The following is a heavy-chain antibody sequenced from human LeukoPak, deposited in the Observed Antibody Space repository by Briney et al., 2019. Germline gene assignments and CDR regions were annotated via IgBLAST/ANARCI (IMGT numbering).Heavy chain of an antibody. D-gene: IGHD6-13*01. Sequence: ASVKVSCKASVYTCTGYYMHWVRQAPGQGLEWMGWINPNSGGTNYAQKFQGRVTMTRDTSISTAYMELSRLRSDDTAVYYCASGIAAADPDDYWGQGTLVTVSS. CDR2: INPNSGGT. CDR1: VYTCTGYY. J-gene: IGHJ4*02. CDR3: ASGIAAADPDDY. V-gene: IGHV1-2*02.